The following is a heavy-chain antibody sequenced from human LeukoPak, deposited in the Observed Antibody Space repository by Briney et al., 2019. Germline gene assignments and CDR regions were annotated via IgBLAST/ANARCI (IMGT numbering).Heavy chain of an antibody. D-gene: IGHD2-15*01. CDR1: GGSISSYY. J-gene: IGHJ5*02. CDR3: ARDLGYCSGGSCYSNWFDP. Sequence: PSETLSLTCTVSGGSISSYYWSWIRQPAGEGLEWIGRIYTSGSTNYNPSLKSRVTMSVDTSKNQFSLKLSSVTAADTAVYYCARDLGYCSGGSCYSNWFDPWGQGTLVTVSS. CDR2: IYTSGST. V-gene: IGHV4-4*07.